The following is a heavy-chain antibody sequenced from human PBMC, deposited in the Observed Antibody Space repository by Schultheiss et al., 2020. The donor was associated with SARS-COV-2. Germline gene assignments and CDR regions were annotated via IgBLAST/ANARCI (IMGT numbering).Heavy chain of an antibody. CDR3: ARRRLACCSSTLNMYYFDY. Sequence: ASVKVSCKASGYTFTGYYMHWVRQAPGQGLEWMGWINPNSGGTNYAQKFQGRVTMTRDTSISTAYMELSRLRSDDTAVYYCARRRLACCSSTLNMYYFDYWGQGTLVTVSS. CDR2: INPNSGGT. J-gene: IGHJ4*02. CDR1: GYTFTGYY. V-gene: IGHV1-2*02. D-gene: IGHD2-2*01.